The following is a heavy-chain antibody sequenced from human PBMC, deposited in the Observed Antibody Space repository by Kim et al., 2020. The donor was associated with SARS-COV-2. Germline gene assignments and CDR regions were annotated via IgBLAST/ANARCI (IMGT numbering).Heavy chain of an antibody. CDR3: ARPYKKGTHWYFDL. V-gene: IGHV5-51*01. Sequence: GESLKISCKVSGYSFTSFRIGWVRQKPGKGLEWMGSIYPGDSDTTYSPSFQGQVTISADKSINTAYLQWNSLKASDTAMYYCARPYKKGTHWYFDLWGRGTLVTVSS. J-gene: IGHJ2*01. CDR1: GYSFTSFR. CDR2: IYPGDSDT. D-gene: IGHD1-1*01.